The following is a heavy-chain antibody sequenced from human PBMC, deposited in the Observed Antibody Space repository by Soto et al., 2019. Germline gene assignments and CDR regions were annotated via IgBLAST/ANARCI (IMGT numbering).Heavy chain of an antibody. D-gene: IGHD6-19*01. V-gene: IGHV1-18*01. Sequence: QVQLVQSGAEVKKPGASVKVSCKASGYTFTSYGISWVRQAPGQGLEWMGWISAYNGNTNYAQKLQGRVTMTTDTARSKDYMELRSLRCDDTAVYYCARDGPSSGWYVDYWGQGTLVTVSS. CDR3: ARDGPSSGWYVDY. CDR1: GYTFTSYG. J-gene: IGHJ4*02. CDR2: ISAYNGNT.